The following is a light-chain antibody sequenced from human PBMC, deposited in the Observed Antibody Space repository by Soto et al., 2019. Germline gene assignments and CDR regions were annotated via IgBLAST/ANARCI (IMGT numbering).Light chain of an antibody. J-gene: IGLJ1*01. CDR2: DVN. CDR1: SSDVGSYNY. Sequence: QSVLTQPASVSGSPGQSITISCTGTSSDVGSYNYVSWYQQYPGKAPKLMIYDVNNRPSGVPDRFSGSKSGNTASLTISGLQAEDEADYYCCSYAGSYTFGVFGTGTKLTVL. CDR3: CSYAGSYTFGV. V-gene: IGLV2-11*01.